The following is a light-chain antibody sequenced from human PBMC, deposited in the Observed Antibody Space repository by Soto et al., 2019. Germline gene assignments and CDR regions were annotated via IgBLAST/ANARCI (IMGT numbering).Light chain of an antibody. V-gene: IGKV1-12*01. CDR1: QDVDNW. J-gene: IGKJ1*01. CDR2: GAS. Sequence: DIQMTQSPSSVSASVGDRISITCRTSQDVDNWLAWYQQKPGKAPKLLIYGASSLETGVPSRFSGSGSGTDFTLTISSLQPEDFATYFCQHTKTSPGSFGQGTKVEIK. CDR3: QHTKTSPGS.